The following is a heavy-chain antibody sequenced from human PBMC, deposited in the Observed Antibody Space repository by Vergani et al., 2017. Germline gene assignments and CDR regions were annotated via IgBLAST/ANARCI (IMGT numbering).Heavy chain of an antibody. Sequence: QVQLQESGPGLVKPSETLPLTCAVSGYSVTSCYYWAWIRQSPGKGLEWIGAILPSGTTYYNPSLKSRLTVSLDTSKNPASLTLTSVTAADPAVYYCARRLASEVTGFDLWGRGTLVTVSS. D-gene: IGHD2-21*02. CDR3: ARRLASEVTGFDL. CDR2: ILPSGTT. J-gene: IGHJ2*01. V-gene: IGHV4-38-2*01. CDR1: GYSVTSCYY.